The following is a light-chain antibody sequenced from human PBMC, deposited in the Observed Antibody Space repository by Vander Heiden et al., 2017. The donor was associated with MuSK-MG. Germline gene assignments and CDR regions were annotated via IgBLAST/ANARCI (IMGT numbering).Light chain of an antibody. CDR3: QHRDSTPRT. J-gene: IGKJ4*01. V-gene: IGKV1-39*01. CDR1: QSISRY. Sequence: DIQMTHSPSSLSASVGDRVTITCRASQSISRYLNWYQQKPGKAPKLLIYAASSLQSGVPSRFSGSGSGTDFTLTISRLQPEDFATYYCQHRDSTPRTFGGGTKVEIK. CDR2: AAS.